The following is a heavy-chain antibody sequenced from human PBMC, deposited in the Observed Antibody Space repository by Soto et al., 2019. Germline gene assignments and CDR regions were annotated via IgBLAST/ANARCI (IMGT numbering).Heavy chain of an antibody. D-gene: IGHD2-15*01. Sequence: ASVKVSCKASGYTFTSYGISWVRQAPGQGLEWMGWISAYNGNTNYAQKLQGRVTMTTDTSTSTAYMELRSLRSDDTAVYYCARLGSVVVVAATPYYYYYGMDVWGQGTTVTVSS. CDR1: GYTFTSYG. CDR2: ISAYNGNT. J-gene: IGHJ6*02. V-gene: IGHV1-18*04. CDR3: ARLGSVVVVAATPYYYYYGMDV.